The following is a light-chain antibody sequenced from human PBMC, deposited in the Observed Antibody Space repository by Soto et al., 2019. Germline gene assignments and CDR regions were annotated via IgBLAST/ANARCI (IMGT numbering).Light chain of an antibody. CDR2: GAS. CDR3: QQYNKWPRYT. Sequence: EIVMTQSPATLSVSPGERATLSCRASQSVSSNLAWYQQKPGQAPRLLMYGASTRATGIPARLSGSGSGTEFTLAISSLQSEDFAVYYCQQYNKWPRYTFGKGTKLEIK. J-gene: IGKJ2*01. V-gene: IGKV3-15*01. CDR1: QSVSSN.